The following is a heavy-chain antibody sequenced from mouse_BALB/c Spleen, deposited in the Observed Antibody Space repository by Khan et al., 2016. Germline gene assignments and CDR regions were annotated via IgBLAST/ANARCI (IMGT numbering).Heavy chain of an antibody. J-gene: IGHJ2*01. D-gene: IGHD2-4*01. CDR1: GYIFTSYW. V-gene: IGHV1S132*01. CDR3: ARSEDDDVGALDS. Sequence: QVQLQQSGAELVRPGASVKLSCKTSGYIFTSYWIHWVKQRSGQGLEWIARIYPGTGSTYYNEKFKGKATLTTDKSSNTAYMQLSRLTSEDSAVYYSARSEDDDVGALDSWGQGTTLTVSS. CDR2: IYPGTGST.